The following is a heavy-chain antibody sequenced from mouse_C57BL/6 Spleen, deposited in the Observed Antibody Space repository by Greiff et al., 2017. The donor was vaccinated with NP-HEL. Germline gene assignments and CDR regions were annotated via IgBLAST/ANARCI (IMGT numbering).Heavy chain of an antibody. CDR1: GFNIKDYY. J-gene: IGHJ4*01. V-gene: IGHV14-2*01. CDR2: IDPEDGET. D-gene: IGHD1-1*01. Sequence: EVQLQQSGAELVKPGASVKLSCTASGFNIKDYYMHWVKQRTEQGLEWIGRIDPEDGETKYAPKFQGKATITADPSSNTAYLQLSSLTSEDTAVYYCAYGSSSYAMDYWGQGTSVTVSS. CDR3: AYGSSSYAMDY.